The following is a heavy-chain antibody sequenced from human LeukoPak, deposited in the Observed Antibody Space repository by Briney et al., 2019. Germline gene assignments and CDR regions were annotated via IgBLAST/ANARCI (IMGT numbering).Heavy chain of an antibody. D-gene: IGHD3-22*01. CDR2: ISWNSGSI. Sequence: GRSLRLSCAASGFTFDDYAMHWVRQAPGKGLEWVSGISWNSGSIGYADSVKGRFTISRDNGENSLYLQMNSLRAEDTAFYYCAKDSSYYYDSSGHYLGHWGQGSLVTVSS. CDR3: AKDSSYYYDSSGHYLGH. CDR1: GFTFDDYA. V-gene: IGHV3-9*01. J-gene: IGHJ4*02.